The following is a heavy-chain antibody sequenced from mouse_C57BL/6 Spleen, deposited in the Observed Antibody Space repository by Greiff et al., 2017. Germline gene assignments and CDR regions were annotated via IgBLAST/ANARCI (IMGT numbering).Heavy chain of an antibody. Sequence: VQLQQSGAELVRPGASVKMSCKTSGYTFTSYWMHWVKQRPGQGLEWMGAIYPGNGDTSYNQKFKGKAKLTAVTSASTAYMELSSLTNEDSAVYYCTSTGTGVFWDYWGQGTTLTVSS. CDR3: TSTGTGVFWDY. V-gene: IGHV1-5*01. CDR2: IYPGNGDT. J-gene: IGHJ2*01. CDR1: GYTFTSYW. D-gene: IGHD1-2*01.